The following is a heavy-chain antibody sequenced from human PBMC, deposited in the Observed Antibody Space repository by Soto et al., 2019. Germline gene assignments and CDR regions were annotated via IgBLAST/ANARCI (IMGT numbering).Heavy chain of an antibody. V-gene: IGHV1-2*02. CDR3: AREDPDRGSFDF. Sequence: RASVKVSCKTSGYTFNDYFIQWVRQAPGRGLEWMGWINPNNGRTTLAPKFQGRVTLTRDTSINTVYMSLTGLRSDDTAVYFCAREDPDRGSFDFWGQGTLVTVSS. CDR2: INPNNGRT. J-gene: IGHJ4*02. CDR1: GYTFNDYF.